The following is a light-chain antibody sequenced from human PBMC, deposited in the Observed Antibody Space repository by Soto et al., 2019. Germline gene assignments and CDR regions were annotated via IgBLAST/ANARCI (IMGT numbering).Light chain of an antibody. Sequence: ILMTQSPATLSVSPGEIATLSCRASQSVSNNLAWYQQKPGQAPSLLIYDASTRATGIPARFSGSGSGTEFPLTISGLQSEDFAVYYCQQYNNWPPWTFGQGTKVEIK. CDR1: QSVSNN. J-gene: IGKJ1*01. CDR3: QQYNNWPPWT. V-gene: IGKV3-15*01. CDR2: DAS.